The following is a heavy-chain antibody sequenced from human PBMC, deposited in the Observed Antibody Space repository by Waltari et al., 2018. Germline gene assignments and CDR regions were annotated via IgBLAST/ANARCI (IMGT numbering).Heavy chain of an antibody. CDR2: IYYSGST. CDR1: GGSISSYY. Sequence: QVQLQESGPGLVKPSATLSLTCPVSGGSISSYYWRWIRQPPGKGLEWIGYIYYSGSTNYNPSLKSRVTISVDTSKNQFSLKLSSVTAADTAVYYCARAHTASWFQHYYFDYWGQGTLVTVSS. J-gene: IGHJ4*02. D-gene: IGHD6-13*01. CDR3: ARAHTASWFQHYYFDY. V-gene: IGHV4-59*01.